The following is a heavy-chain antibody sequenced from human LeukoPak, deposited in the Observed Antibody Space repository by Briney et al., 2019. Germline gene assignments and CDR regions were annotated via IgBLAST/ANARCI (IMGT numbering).Heavy chain of an antibody. V-gene: IGHV1-8*01. CDR1: GYTFTSYD. CDR3: ARGGTTPSLFVASWYYYYYYMDV. D-gene: IGHD1-14*01. CDR2: VNPNSGNT. J-gene: IGHJ6*03. Sequence: ASVKVSCKASGYTFTSYDINWVRQATGQGLEWMGWVNPNSGNTGYAQKFQGRVTMTRNTSISTAYMELSSLRSEDTAVYYCARGGTTPSLFVASWYYYYYYMDVWGKGTTVTISS.